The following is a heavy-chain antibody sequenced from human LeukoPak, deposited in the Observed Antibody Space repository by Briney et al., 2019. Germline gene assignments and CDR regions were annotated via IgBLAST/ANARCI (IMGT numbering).Heavy chain of an antibody. V-gene: IGHV4-59*11. CDR3: ARALMVRGVVSFDP. CDR1: DDSITMHY. D-gene: IGHD3-10*01. CDR2: VDHTGST. J-gene: IGHJ5*02. Sequence: PSEILSLTCTVSDDSITMHYWTWIRQPPGKGLEWIGYVDHTGSTKFNPSLNGRVSISRDTSNNFFSLRLRSVTAADTAVYYCARALMVRGVVSFDPWGQGTLVTVSS.